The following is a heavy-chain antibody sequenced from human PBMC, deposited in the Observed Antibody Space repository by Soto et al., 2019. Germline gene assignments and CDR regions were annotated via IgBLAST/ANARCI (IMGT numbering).Heavy chain of an antibody. Sequence: ASETLSLTCIVSGASISTGGYSWSWIRQPPGKGPEWIGYIYESGRTYYKPSLKSRASISMDKSRNQFSVRLTSVTAADTAVYFCARGDRHSGSFSDYFDPWGQGTLVTVS. J-gene: IGHJ5*02. CDR3: ARGDRHSGSFSDYFDP. V-gene: IGHV4-30-2*01. CDR1: GASISTGGYS. CDR2: IYESGRT. D-gene: IGHD1-26*01.